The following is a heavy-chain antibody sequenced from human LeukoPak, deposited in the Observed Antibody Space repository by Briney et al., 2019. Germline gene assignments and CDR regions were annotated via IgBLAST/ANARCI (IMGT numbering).Heavy chain of an antibody. D-gene: IGHD3-22*01. V-gene: IGHV3-49*04. J-gene: IGHJ4*02. CDR1: GFTFGDYA. CDR2: IRSKAYGGTT. Sequence: GGSLRLSCTASGFTFGDYAMSWVRQAPGKGLEWVGFIRSKAYGGTTEYAASVKGRFTISRDDSKSIAYLQMNSLKTEDTAVHYCTRDYIYYDSRGYPLYWGQGTLVTVSS. CDR3: TRDYIYYDSRGYPLY.